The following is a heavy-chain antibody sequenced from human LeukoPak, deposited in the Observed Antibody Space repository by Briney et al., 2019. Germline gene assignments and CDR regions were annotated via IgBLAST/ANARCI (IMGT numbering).Heavy chain of an antibody. CDR1: GFTFSSYW. V-gene: IGHV3-74*01. CDR3: ARDAGRYFDWLGY. D-gene: IGHD3-9*01. J-gene: IGHJ4*02. Sequence: PVGSLRLSCAASGFTFSSYWMHWVRQAPGKGLVWVSRISSDGSSTDYADSVKGRFTISRDNSKNTLYLQMNSLRAEDTAVYYCARDAGRYFDWLGYWGQGTLVTVSS. CDR2: ISSDGSST.